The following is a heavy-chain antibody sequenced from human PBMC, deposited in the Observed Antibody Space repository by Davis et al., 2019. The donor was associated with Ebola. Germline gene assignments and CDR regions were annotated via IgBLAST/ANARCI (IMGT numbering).Heavy chain of an antibody. D-gene: IGHD4/OR15-4a*01. CDR1: GFTFSSEW. V-gene: IGHV3-74*01. CDR2: INPDETTT. CDR3: ARAADGTKFDP. J-gene: IGHJ5*02. Sequence: GESLKISCAASGFTFSSEWMHWVRQAPGKGLVWVSRINPDETTTTYADSVKGRFTISRDNAKNMLYLQMNSLRAEDTAVYYCARAADGTKFDPWGQGTLVTVSS.